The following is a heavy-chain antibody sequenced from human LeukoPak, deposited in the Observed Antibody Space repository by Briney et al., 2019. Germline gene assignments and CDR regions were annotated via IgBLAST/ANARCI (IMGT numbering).Heavy chain of an antibody. V-gene: IGHV1-69*04. CDR1: GYTFTSYA. Sequence: SVKVSCKASGYTFTSYAISWVRQAPGQGLEWMGRIIPILGIANYAQKFQGRVTITADKSTSTAYMELSSLRSEDTAVYYCARYYYDSSGYSALDYWGRGTLVTVSS. CDR3: ARYYYDSSGYSALDY. J-gene: IGHJ4*02. CDR2: IIPILGIA. D-gene: IGHD3-22*01.